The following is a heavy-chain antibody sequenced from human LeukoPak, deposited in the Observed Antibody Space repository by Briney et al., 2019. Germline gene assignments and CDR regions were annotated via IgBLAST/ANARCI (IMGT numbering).Heavy chain of an antibody. CDR1: GGSISSSNW. Sequence: PWGTLSLTCAVSGGSISSSNWWSWVRQPPGKGLEWIGEIYHSGSTNYNPSLKSRVTISVDKSKNQFSLKLSSVTAADTAVYYCARRGAGYSSSWSLPPKTTFDYWGQGTLVTVSS. D-gene: IGHD6-13*01. CDR2: IYHSGST. J-gene: IGHJ4*02. V-gene: IGHV4-4*02. CDR3: ARRGAGYSSSWSLPPKTTFDY.